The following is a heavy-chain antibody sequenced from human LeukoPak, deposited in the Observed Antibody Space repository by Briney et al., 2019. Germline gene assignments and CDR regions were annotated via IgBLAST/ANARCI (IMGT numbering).Heavy chain of an antibody. V-gene: IGHV4-38-2*02. Sequence: SETLSLTCTVSDYSVSNSYYWGWIRQPPGKGLEWIGNAHHSGITNYNPSLKSRVSISIDTSKNQFSLKLTSLEAADTAVYYCAREGPIQFLEQIDFWGQGSLVTVSS. CDR3: AREGPIQFLEQIDF. CDR1: DYSVSNSYY. D-gene: IGHD3-3*01. CDR2: AHHSGIT. J-gene: IGHJ4*02.